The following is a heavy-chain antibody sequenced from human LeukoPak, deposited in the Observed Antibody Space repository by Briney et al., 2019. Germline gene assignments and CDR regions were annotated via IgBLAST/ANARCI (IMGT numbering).Heavy chain of an antibody. D-gene: IGHD3-10*01. J-gene: IGHJ4*02. CDR3: ARPRYGSGSLDS. Sequence: SETLSLTCTVSGGSISSSSYYWGWIRQPPGRGLEWIGEINHSGSTTSNPSLNNRVTISVDTSKNQFSLKLTSVTAADTAVYYCARPRYGSGSLDSWGRGTLVTVSS. CDR2: INHSGST. V-gene: IGHV4-39*07. CDR1: GGSISSSSYY.